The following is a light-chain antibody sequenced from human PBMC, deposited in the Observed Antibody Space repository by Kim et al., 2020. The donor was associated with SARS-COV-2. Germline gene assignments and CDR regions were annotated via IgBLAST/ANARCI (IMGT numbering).Light chain of an antibody. J-gene: IGKJ4*01. CDR3: QQYENLPLT. V-gene: IGKV1-5*03. Sequence: DIQMTQSPSTLSASVGDRVTITCRASQSISSWLAWYQQKSGKAPKLLIYKASSLESGVPSRFSGSGSGTDFTFTISSLQPEDIATYYCQQYENLPLTFGGGTKVDIK. CDR2: KAS. CDR1: QSISSW.